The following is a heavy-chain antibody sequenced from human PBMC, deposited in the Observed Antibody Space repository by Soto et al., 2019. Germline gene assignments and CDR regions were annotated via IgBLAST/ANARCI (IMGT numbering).Heavy chain of an antibody. J-gene: IGHJ4*02. CDR2: IYHSGIT. CDR1: GGSISSGNW. V-gene: IGHV4-4*02. CDR3: SRNVRYYIDY. Sequence: SETLSLTCAVSGGSISSGNWWSWVRQSPGKELEWIGEIYHSGITNYNPSLRSRVTISVDNSENQLSLSLNSVTAADTAVYYCSRNVRYYIDYWGQGTLVTVSS.